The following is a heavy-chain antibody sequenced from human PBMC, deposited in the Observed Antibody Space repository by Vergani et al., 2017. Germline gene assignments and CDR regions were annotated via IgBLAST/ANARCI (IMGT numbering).Heavy chain of an antibody. Sequence: QVQLVESGGGVVQPGRYLRLSCAASGFTFSSYAMHWVRQAPGKGLEWVAVISYDGSNKYYAESVKGRITISRDKSKNTLYLQMNSLRAEDTAVYYCARDPEANYLAYFDYWGQGTLVTVSS. CDR2: ISYDGSNK. CDR3: ARDPEANYLAYFDY. V-gene: IGHV3-30-3*01. D-gene: IGHD4/OR15-4a*01. J-gene: IGHJ4*02. CDR1: GFTFSSYA.